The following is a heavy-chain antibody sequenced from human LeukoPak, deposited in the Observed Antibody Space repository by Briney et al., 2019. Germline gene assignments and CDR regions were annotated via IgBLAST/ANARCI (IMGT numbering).Heavy chain of an antibody. J-gene: IGHJ4*02. V-gene: IGHV4-30-4*08. D-gene: IGHD2-15*01. CDR3: ARTPSGGIWDFDS. CDR1: GGSISSSSHY. CDR2: IYNSGST. Sequence: PSETLSLTCTVFGGSISSSSHYWGWIRQPPGEGLEWIGYIYNSGSTYYNPSLKSRVTISVDTSKNQFSLRLSSVTAADTAVYYCARTPSGGIWDFDSWGQGTLVTVSS.